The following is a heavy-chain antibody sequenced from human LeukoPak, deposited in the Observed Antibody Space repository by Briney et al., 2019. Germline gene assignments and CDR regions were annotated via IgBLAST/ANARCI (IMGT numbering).Heavy chain of an antibody. J-gene: IGHJ4*02. CDR3: AKSHYYDSSGYYYYFDY. CDR1: GFTFSSYG. D-gene: IGHD3-22*01. Sequence: GGSLRLSCAASGFTFSSYGMSWVRQAPGKGLEWVSAISGSGGSTYYADSVKGRFTISRDNSKNTLYLQMNSLRAEDTAVYYCAKSHYYDSSGYYYYFDYWGQGTLVTVSS. V-gene: IGHV3-23*01. CDR2: ISGSGGST.